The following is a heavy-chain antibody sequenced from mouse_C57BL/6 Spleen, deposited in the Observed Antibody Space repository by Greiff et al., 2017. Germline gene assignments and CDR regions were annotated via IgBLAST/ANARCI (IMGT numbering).Heavy chain of an antibody. Sequence: VQLQQSGPELVKPGASVKIPCKASGYTFTDYNMDWVKQSHGKSLEWIGDINPNNGGTIYNQKFKGKATLTVDKSSSTAYMELLSLTSEDTAVYYCARGGSSSWFAYWGQGTLVTVSA. CDR3: ARGGSSSWFAY. CDR2: INPNNGGT. V-gene: IGHV1-18*01. J-gene: IGHJ3*01. D-gene: IGHD1-1*01. CDR1: GYTFTDYN.